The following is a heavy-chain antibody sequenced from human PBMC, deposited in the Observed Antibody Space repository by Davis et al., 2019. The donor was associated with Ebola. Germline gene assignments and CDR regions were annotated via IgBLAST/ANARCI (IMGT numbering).Heavy chain of an antibody. V-gene: IGHV3-73*01. CDR1: GFTFSGSA. D-gene: IGHD3-10*01. J-gene: IGHJ4*02. Sequence: GESLKISCAASGFTFSGSAMHWVRQASGKGLEWVSRIRSKANSYATAYAASVKGRFTISRDDSKNTAYLQMNSLKTEDTAVYYCTAGGYGSGSRGDYWGQGTLVTVSS. CDR3: TAGGYGSGSRGDY. CDR2: IRSKANSYAT.